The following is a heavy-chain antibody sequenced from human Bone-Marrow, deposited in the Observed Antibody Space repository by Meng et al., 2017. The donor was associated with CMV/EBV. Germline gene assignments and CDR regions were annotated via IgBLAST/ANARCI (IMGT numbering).Heavy chain of an antibody. V-gene: IGHV1-69*05. CDR3: ARDGHYDFWSGYYKNSGPPTIYGMDV. Sequence: SVKVSCKASGGTFSSYAISWVRQAPGQGLEWMGGIIPIFGTANYAQKFQGRVTITTDESTSTAYMELSSLRSEDTAVYYCARDGHYDFWSGYYKNSGPPTIYGMDVWGQGTTVTVSS. J-gene: IGHJ6*02. CDR1: GGTFSSYA. D-gene: IGHD3-3*01. CDR2: IIPIFGTA.